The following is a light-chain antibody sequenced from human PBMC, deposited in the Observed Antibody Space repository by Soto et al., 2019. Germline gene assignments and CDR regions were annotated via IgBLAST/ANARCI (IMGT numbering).Light chain of an antibody. J-gene: IGKJ1*01. CDR2: DAS. Sequence: EIVLTQSPATLSLSPGERATLSCRASQSVSSYLAWYQQKPGQAPRLLIYDASNRATGIPARFSGSGSGTDFTLTISSLEPDDFAVYYCQHRSTWPTFAQVNKVEI. CDR1: QSVSSY. V-gene: IGKV3-11*01. CDR3: QHRSTWPT.